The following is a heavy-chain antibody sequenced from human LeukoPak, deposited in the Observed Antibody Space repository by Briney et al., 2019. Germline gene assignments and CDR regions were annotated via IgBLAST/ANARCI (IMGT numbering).Heavy chain of an antibody. CDR2: LTNNCFNT. Sequence: PGGPLRLLCTASGFIFSTYAMNWLPQARGKAVEGVASLTNNCFNTYHADFVKGRFSISRDNSKNTLNKKMNRLRAEDTAVYYCAKGQLGYCSGVICYPFDYWGQGTVVTVSP. D-gene: IGHD2-15*01. CDR3: AKGQLGYCSGVICYPFDY. V-gene: IGHV3-23*01. J-gene: IGHJ4*02. CDR1: GFIFSTYA.